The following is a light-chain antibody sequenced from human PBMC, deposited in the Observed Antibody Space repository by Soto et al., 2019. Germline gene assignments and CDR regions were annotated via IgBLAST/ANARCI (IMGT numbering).Light chain of an antibody. CDR2: EVN. J-gene: IGLJ1*01. CDR3: SSYGGYNNVV. V-gene: IGLV2-8*01. CDR1: SSDVCGYNY. Sequence: QSALTQPPSASWSPGQSVTISCTGTSSDVCGYNYVSWFQQHPGKAPKLIIHEVNQRPSGVPDRFSGSKSGNTASLTVSGLQAEDEGTYYCSSYGGYNNVVFGTGTKVTVL.